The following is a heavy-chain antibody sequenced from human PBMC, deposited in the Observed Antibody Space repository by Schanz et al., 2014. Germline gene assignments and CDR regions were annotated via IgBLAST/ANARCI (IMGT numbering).Heavy chain of an antibody. Sequence: EVQLVESGGGLVKPGGSLRLSCAASGFTFSSYSLAWVRQAPGKGLEWVSGMSGSGSTADYADSVKGRFTISRDNSQNTLYLQMISLGVDDTAVYYCARGREVVAKIFDVWGQGTMVTVSS. CDR3: ARGREVVAKIFDV. CDR1: GFTFSSYS. V-gene: IGHV3-23*04. J-gene: IGHJ3*01. D-gene: IGHD3-22*01. CDR2: MSGSGSTA.